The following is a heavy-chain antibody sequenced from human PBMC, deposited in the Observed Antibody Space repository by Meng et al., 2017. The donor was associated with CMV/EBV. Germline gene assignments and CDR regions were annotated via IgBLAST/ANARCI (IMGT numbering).Heavy chain of an antibody. J-gene: IGHJ6*02. D-gene: IGHD4-23*01. V-gene: IGHV3-48*03. Sequence: GESLKISCAASGFTFSSYEMNWVRQAPGKGLEWVSYISSSGSTIYYADSVKGRFTISRDNAKNSLYLQMNSLRAEDTAVYYCARVGVGGNPGYYYYYYGMDVWGQGTLVTVSS. CDR3: ARVGVGGNPGYYYYYYGMDV. CDR2: ISSSGSTI. CDR1: GFTFSSYE.